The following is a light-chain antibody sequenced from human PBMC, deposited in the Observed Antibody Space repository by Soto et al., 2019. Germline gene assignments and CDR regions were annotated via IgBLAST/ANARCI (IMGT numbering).Light chain of an antibody. Sequence: QSVLTQPPSVSGAPGQRVTISCTGSSSNIGAGYDVHWYQQLPGTAPKLLIYGNSNRPSGVPDRFSGSKSGTSASLAITGIQAADDADYHCQSYDRRLSGYGFGTGTKDT. CDR1: SSNIGAGYD. J-gene: IGLJ1*01. CDR3: QSYDRRLSGYG. V-gene: IGLV1-40*01. CDR2: GNS.